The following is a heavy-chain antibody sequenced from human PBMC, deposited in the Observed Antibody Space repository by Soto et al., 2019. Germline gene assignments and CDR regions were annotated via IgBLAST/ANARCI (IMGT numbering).Heavy chain of an antibody. J-gene: IGHJ3*02. Sequence: QVQLVQSGAEVKKPGASVKVSCKASGYTFTSYDINWVRQATGQGLEWMGWMNPNSGNTGYAQKFQGRVTMTRNTSISTAYMELSSLRSEDTXVYXXXXGXXYYASGDDAFDIWGQGTMVTVSS. CDR2: MNPNSGNT. CDR3: XXGXXYYASGDDAFDI. V-gene: IGHV1-8*01. D-gene: IGHD3-10*01. CDR1: GYTFTSYD.